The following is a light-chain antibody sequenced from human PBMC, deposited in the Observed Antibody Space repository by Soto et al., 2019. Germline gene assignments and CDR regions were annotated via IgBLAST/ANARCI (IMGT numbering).Light chain of an antibody. CDR1: SGHSSYA. V-gene: IGLV4-69*02. Sequence: QSVLTQSPSAPASLGASVKVTCTLSSGHSSYAIAWHQQQPEKGPRYLMKLNSDGSHSKGDGIPDRFSGSSSGAERYLTISSLQSEDEADYYCQTWGPVHVVFGGGTKLTV. CDR3: QTWGPVHVV. CDR2: LNSDGSH. J-gene: IGLJ2*01.